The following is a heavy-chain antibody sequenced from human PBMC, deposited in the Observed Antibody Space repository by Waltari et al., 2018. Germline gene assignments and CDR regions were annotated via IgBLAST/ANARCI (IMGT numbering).Heavy chain of an antibody. V-gene: IGHV1-69*08. Sequence: QVQRVQSGAEVKKPGSSVKVSCKASGGTVSSYAISWVRQAPGQGLEWTGRIIPIFGTANYAQKFQGRVTITADKSTSTAYMELSSLRSEDTAVYYCARDQQLVGAFDIWGQGTMVTVSS. CDR2: IIPIFGTA. CDR1: GGTVSSYA. D-gene: IGHD6-6*01. CDR3: ARDQQLVGAFDI. J-gene: IGHJ3*02.